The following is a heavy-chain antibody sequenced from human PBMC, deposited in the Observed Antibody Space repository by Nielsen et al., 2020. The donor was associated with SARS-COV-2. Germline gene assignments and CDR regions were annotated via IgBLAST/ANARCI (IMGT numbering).Heavy chain of an antibody. D-gene: IGHD3-10*01. CDR3: ARTVTMVRDNWFDP. CDR2: IYYSGST. Sequence: GSLRLSCTVSGGSISSYYWSWIRQPPGKGLEWIGYIYYSGSTNYNPSLKSRVTISVDTSKNQFSLKLSSVTAADTAVYYCARTVTMVRDNWFDPWGQGTLVTVSS. J-gene: IGHJ5*02. V-gene: IGHV4-59*01. CDR1: GGSISSYY.